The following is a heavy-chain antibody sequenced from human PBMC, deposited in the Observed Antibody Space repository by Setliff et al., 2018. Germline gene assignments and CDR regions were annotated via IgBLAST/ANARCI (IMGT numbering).Heavy chain of an antibody. Sequence: GGSLRLSCAASGFTLNNYAMSWVRQAPGKGLEWVSIISASGGTTYYADSVKGRFTISRDNAKNSLYLQVNSLRAEDTAVYYCARDFGPSKNYNFWSGYVDYWGQGTLVTVSS. CDR3: ARDFGPSKNYNFWSGYVDY. CDR2: ISASGGTT. D-gene: IGHD3-3*01. CDR1: GFTLNNYA. J-gene: IGHJ4*02. V-gene: IGHV3-23*01.